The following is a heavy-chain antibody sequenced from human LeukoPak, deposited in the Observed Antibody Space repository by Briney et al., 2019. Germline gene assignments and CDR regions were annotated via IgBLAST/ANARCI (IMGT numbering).Heavy chain of an antibody. CDR2: ISSSGGNT. CDR1: GFTFSSYA. J-gene: IGHJ6*03. D-gene: IGHD3-22*01. V-gene: IGHV3-23*01. CDR3: AKNPGAYDYHYMDV. Sequence: GGSLRLSCAASGFTFSSYAMTWVRQAPEKGLEWVSAISSSGGNTYYADYVKGRVTISRDNSKNTVYLHMNSLRADDTAVYYCAKNPGAYDYHYMDVWGKGTTVTVSS.